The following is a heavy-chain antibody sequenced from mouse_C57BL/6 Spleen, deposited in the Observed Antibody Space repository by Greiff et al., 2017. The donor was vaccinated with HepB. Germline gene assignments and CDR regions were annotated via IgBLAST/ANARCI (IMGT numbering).Heavy chain of an antibody. V-gene: IGHV10-3*01. Sequence: EVQLVESGGGLVQPKGSLKLSCAASGFTFNTYAMHWVRQAPGKGLEWVARIRRKSSNYATYSADSVKDRFTISRDDSQSMLYLQMNNLKTEDTAMYYCVRVGDGYPYYYAMDYWGQGTSVTVSS. CDR2: IRRKSSNYAT. D-gene: IGHD2-3*01. CDR1: GFTFNTYA. CDR3: VRVGDGYPYYYAMDY. J-gene: IGHJ4*01.